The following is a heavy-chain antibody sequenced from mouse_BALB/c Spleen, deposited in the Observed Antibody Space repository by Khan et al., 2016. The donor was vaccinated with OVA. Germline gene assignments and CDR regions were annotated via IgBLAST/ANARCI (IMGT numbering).Heavy chain of an antibody. CDR3: AKGVWSYYYTLDY. V-gene: IGHV2-6-5*01. Sequence: VELVESGPGLVAPSQNLSITCTVLGFSLSDYGVSWIRQPPGKGLEWLGVIWGGGSTYYNSALKSRLSISKDNSKSQVFLKMSSLQSDDTAMFYCAKGVWSYYYTLDYWGQGTSVTVSS. CDR2: IWGGGST. CDR1: GFSLSDYG. J-gene: IGHJ4*01.